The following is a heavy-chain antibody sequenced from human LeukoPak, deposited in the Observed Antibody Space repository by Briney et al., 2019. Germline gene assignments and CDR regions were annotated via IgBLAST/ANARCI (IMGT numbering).Heavy chain of an antibody. CDR3: ARGTGEGYSYGRYYFDY. V-gene: IGHV1-2*02. Sequence: ASVKVSCKASVYTFTGYYMHWVRQAPGQGLEWMGWTNPNSGGTNYAQKFQGRVTMTRDTSISTAYMELSRLRSDDTAVYYCARGTGEGYSYGRYYFDYWGQGTLVTVSS. CDR1: VYTFTGYY. J-gene: IGHJ4*02. D-gene: IGHD5-18*01. CDR2: TNPNSGGT.